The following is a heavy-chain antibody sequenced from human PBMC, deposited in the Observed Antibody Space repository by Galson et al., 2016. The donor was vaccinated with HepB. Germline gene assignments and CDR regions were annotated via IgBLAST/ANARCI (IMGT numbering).Heavy chain of an antibody. J-gene: IGHJ3*02. CDR1: RFSFASYG. CDR3: ARDFRILTGYADAFDI. CDR2: INSIGTYI. D-gene: IGHD3-9*01. Sequence: SLRLSCAASRFSFASYGMNWVRQAPGKGLEWVSSINSIGTYISYADSVKGRFTISRDNAKNSLYLQMNSLRAEDTAVYYCARDFRILTGYADAFDIWGQGTMVTVSS. V-gene: IGHV3-21*01.